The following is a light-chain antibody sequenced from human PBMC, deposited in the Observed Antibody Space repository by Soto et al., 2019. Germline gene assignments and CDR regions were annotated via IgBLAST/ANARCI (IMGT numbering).Light chain of an antibody. CDR2: EVS. Sequence: QSVLTQPASVSGSPGQSITISCTGTSSDVGGYNYVSWYQQHPGKVPKLMIYEVSNRPSGVSNRFSGSKSGNTASLTISGLQAEDEADYYCSSYSSSSTPLVFGAGTKVT. CDR3: SSYSSSSTPLV. CDR1: SSDVGGYNY. J-gene: IGLJ1*01. V-gene: IGLV2-14*01.